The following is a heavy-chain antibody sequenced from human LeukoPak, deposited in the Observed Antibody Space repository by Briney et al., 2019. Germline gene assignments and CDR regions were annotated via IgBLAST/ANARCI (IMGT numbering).Heavy chain of an antibody. CDR1: GYTFTSHY. D-gene: IGHD2-2*01. V-gene: IGHV1-46*01. CDR2: INPSGGST. Sequence: GTSVNVSCKASGYTFTSHYMHWVRQAPGQGLEWMGIINPSGGSTSYAQKFQGRVTMTRDTSTSTVYMELSSLRSEDTAVYYCAKGGAGYCSSTSCLYYFDSWGQGTLVTVSS. J-gene: IGHJ4*02. CDR3: AKGGAGYCSSTSCLYYFDS.